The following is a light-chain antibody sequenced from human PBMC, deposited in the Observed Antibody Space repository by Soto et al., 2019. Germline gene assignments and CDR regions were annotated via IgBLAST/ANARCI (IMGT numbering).Light chain of an antibody. CDR2: GAS. V-gene: IGKV3-15*01. J-gene: IGKJ2*01. CDR1: QSVSSN. Sequence: EIVMTQSPATLSVSPGERATLSCRASQSVSSNLAWYQQKPGQAPRLLVYGASTRATGIPARFSGSVFGTDFTLTISRLQSEDFAVYYCQQYNKWTPCYSFGQGTKLEIK. CDR3: QQYNKWTPCYS.